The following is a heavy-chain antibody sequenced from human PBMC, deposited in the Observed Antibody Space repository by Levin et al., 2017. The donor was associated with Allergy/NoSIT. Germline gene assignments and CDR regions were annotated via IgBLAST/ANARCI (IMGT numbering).Heavy chain of an antibody. V-gene: IGHV4-59*01. CDR1: GGSISSYY. CDR3: ARYHRGATTIDY. Sequence: SETLSLTCTVSGGSISSYYWSWIRQPPGKGLEWIGYIYYSGSTNYNPSLKSRVTISIDTSKNQFSLKLSSVTAADTAVYYCARYHRGATTIDYWGQGTLVTVSS. CDR2: IYYSGST. D-gene: IGHD1-26*01. J-gene: IGHJ4*02.